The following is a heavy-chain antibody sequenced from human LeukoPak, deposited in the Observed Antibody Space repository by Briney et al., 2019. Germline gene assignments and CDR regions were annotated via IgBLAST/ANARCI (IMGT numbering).Heavy chain of an antibody. CDR3: ARDKKSGESSEIDY. CDR2: INRDGSTT. Sequence: GGSLRLSCAASGFTFSNYWVHWVRQAPGKGRVWVSRINRDGSTTNYADSVKGRFTVSRDNAKNTLNLQMNSLRAEDTAVYYCARDKKSGESSEIDYWGQGTLVTVSS. J-gene: IGHJ4*02. D-gene: IGHD3-10*01. V-gene: IGHV3-74*01. CDR1: GFTFSNYW.